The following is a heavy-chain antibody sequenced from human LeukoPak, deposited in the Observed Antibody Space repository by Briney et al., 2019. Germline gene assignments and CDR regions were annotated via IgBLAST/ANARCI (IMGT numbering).Heavy chain of an antibody. Sequence: GGSLRLSCAASGFTFSSYAMSWVRQAPGKGLEWVSAISGSGGSTYYADSVKGRFTISRDNSKNPLYLQMNSLSAEDTAVYSCAKDLGYCSSTSCYTEIFDYWGQGTLVTVSS. CDR3: AKDLGYCSSTSCYTEIFDY. D-gene: IGHD2-2*02. CDR1: GFTFSSYA. CDR2: ISGSGGST. J-gene: IGHJ4*02. V-gene: IGHV3-23*01.